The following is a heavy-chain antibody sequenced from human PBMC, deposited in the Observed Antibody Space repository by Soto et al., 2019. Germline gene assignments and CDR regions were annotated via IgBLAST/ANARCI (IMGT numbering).Heavy chain of an antibody. Sequence: GGSLRLSCAASGFPFSNYEMNWVRQAPGKGLEWVAYISSGGSTVHYADSVRGRFTVSRDNARNSLYLQMNTLRVEDTALYYCARDCAAGGYWGQGTLVTVSS. J-gene: IGHJ4*02. CDR2: ISSGGSTV. CDR1: GFPFSNYE. V-gene: IGHV3-48*03. D-gene: IGHD6-13*01. CDR3: ARDCAAGGY.